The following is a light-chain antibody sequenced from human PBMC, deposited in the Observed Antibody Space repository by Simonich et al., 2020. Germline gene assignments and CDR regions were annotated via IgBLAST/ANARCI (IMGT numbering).Light chain of an antibody. V-gene: IGKV3-20*01. J-gene: IGKJ2*01. Sequence: ELVLTQTPGTLSLSPGQRATLSCRDSQSFSSSYLAWYQQKPGQASRPLIYGASSRATGIPDRFSGSGSGTDFTFTISRLEPEDFAVYYCQQYGSSPPYTFGQGTKLEIK. CDR2: GAS. CDR1: QSFSSSY. CDR3: QQYGSSPPYT.